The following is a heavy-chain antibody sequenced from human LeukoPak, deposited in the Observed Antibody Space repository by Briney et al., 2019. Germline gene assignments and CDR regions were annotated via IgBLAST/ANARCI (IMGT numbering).Heavy chain of an antibody. Sequence: GGSLRLSCPASGFTFTDAWMVWVRQAPGKGLEWVGRIKRRTDSGTADYAAPVTGRLTISRDDSNGTLYLHMNSLTTEDTAVYYCATQGVLDAFDIWGQGTMVIVSS. D-gene: IGHD2-15*01. V-gene: IGHV3-15*01. J-gene: IGHJ3*02. CDR1: GFTFTDAW. CDR3: ATQGVLDAFDI. CDR2: IKRRTDSGTA.